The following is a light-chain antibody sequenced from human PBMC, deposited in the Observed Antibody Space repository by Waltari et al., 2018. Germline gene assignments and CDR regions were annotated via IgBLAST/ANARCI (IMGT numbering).Light chain of an antibody. CDR3: QLRYNGPPEGT. CDR2: DAS. J-gene: IGKJ1*01. CDR1: QSVSTY. V-gene: IGKV3-11*01. Sequence: VLTQSPDTVSLSAGQSATPSCRASQSVSTYLACYQQEPGQPPRPLRSDASSRAADSPARCSGSGSGTDCTLTNGSLEPEDFAVDYGQLRYNGPPEGTFGEGTKVEI.